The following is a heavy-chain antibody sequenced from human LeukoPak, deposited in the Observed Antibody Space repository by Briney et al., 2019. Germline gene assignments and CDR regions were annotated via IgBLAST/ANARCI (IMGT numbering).Heavy chain of an antibody. CDR1: GGSISSSY. Sequence: SSETLSLTCTVPGGSISSSYWSWIRKPPGKGLGWIGSTYTSGSTNYNPSLKSRVTISVDTSKNQFSLKLSSVTAADTAVYYCARGCVGRPGWYYYYMDVWGKGTTVTVSS. CDR3: ARGCVGRPGWYYYYMDV. D-gene: IGHD1-26*01. J-gene: IGHJ6*03. V-gene: IGHV4-4*09. CDR2: TYTSGST.